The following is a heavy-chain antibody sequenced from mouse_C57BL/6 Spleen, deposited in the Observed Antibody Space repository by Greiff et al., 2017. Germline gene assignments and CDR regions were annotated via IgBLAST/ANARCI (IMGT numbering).Heavy chain of an antibody. CDR2: FDPSDSEP. V-gene: IGHV1-52*01. CDR3: ARSEGLGSLDY. Sequence: VQLQQPGAELVRPGSSVKLSCTASGYTFNSYWLPWVKQRPIQGLGWVGNFDPSDSEPNYNPKFKDKATLTVDKSSSTAYMQLSSRTSEDAAVYYCARSEGLGSLDYWGQGTTLTVSS. J-gene: IGHJ2*01. CDR1: GYTFNSYW. D-gene: IGHD3-3*01.